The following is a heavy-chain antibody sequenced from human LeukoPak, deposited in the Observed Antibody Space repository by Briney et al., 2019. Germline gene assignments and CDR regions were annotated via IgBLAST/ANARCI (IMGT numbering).Heavy chain of an antibody. Sequence: PGGSLRLSCAASGFTFSSYGMHWVRQAPGKGLEWVAFIRYDGSNKYYADSVKGRFTISRDNSKNTLYLQMNSLGAEDTAVYYCAILMTTVTHFDYWGQGTLVTVSS. D-gene: IGHD4-17*01. CDR2: IRYDGSNK. V-gene: IGHV3-30*02. CDR1: GFTFSSYG. CDR3: AILMTTVTHFDY. J-gene: IGHJ4*02.